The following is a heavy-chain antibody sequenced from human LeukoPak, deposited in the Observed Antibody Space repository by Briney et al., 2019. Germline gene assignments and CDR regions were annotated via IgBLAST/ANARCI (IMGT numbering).Heavy chain of an antibody. J-gene: IGHJ4*02. CDR2: IYNGVNT. CDR1: GASPSRRY. CDR3: AQTTGWPGFDF. D-gene: IGHD6-19*01. V-gene: IGHV4-4*07. Sequence: SETLSLTCIVSGASPSRRYWSWIRQPPGRALEWIGHIYNGVNTKYNPSLTSRVNISVDTSKNQFSLKLTSLTAADTTIYYCAQTTGWPGFDFWGPGALVTVSS.